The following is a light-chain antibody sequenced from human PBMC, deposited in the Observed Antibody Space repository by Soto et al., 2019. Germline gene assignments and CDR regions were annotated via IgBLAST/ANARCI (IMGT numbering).Light chain of an antibody. CDR3: QQYNNWPPGT. CDR1: QSVSSN. Sequence: EIVMTQSPATLSVSPGERATLSCRASQSVSSNLAWYQQKPGQAPRLLIYGASTRATGIPARFSGSGSGTEFTLTISSLQSEDFAVYYGQQYNNWPPGTFGQGTKVKIK. V-gene: IGKV3-15*01. CDR2: GAS. J-gene: IGKJ1*01.